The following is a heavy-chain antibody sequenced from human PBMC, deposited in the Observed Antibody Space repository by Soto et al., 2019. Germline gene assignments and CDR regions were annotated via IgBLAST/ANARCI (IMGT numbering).Heavy chain of an antibody. CDR1: GGTY. CDR3: AVWSALTQYYFDS. Sequence: SETLSLTCAVSGGTYLSWILQAPGKGLEWIGYAYHSGTTVYNPSLKSRVSISVDTSKKRVSLRLNSVTAADTAVYYCAVWSALTQYYFDSWGHGTLVTVSS. J-gene: IGHJ4*01. V-gene: IGHV4-59*13. CDR2: AYHSGTT. D-gene: IGHD3-3*01.